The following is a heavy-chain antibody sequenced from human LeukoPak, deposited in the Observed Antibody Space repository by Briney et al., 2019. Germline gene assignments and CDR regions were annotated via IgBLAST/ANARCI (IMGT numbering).Heavy chain of an antibody. V-gene: IGHV3-33*01. Sequence: PGRSLRLSCAASGFTFSSYGMHWVRQAPGKGLEWVAVIWYDGSNKYYADSVKGRFTISRDNSKNTLYLQMNSLRAEDTAVYYCARDRLAVADHANWFDPWGQATLVTVSS. J-gene: IGHJ5*02. CDR2: IWYDGSNK. CDR1: GFTFSSYG. D-gene: IGHD6-19*01. CDR3: ARDRLAVADHANWFDP.